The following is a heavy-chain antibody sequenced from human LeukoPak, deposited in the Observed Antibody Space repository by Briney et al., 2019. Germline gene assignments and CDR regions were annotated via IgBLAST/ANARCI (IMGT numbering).Heavy chain of an antibody. Sequence: SETLSLTCTISGGSISSSSYYWGWIRQPPGKGLEWIGSIYYSGSTYYNPSLESRVTISVDTSKNQFSLKLSSVTAADTAVYYCAGSPKRYGDYVYDYWGQGTLVTVSS. J-gene: IGHJ4*02. V-gene: IGHV4-39*01. D-gene: IGHD4-17*01. CDR3: AGSPKRYGDYVYDY. CDR1: GGSISSSSYY. CDR2: IYYSGST.